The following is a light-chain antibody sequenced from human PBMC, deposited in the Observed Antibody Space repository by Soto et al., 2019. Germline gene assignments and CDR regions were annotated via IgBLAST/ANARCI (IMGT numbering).Light chain of an antibody. V-gene: IGKV3-11*01. CDR3: QQRSNWRPYT. Sequence: EIVLTQSPATLSLSPGERATLSCRASQSVSSYLAWYQPKPGQAPSLLIYDASNRATGIPARFSGSGSGTDFTLTISSLEPEDFAVYYCQQRSNWRPYTFGQGTKLEIK. J-gene: IGKJ2*01. CDR2: DAS. CDR1: QSVSSY.